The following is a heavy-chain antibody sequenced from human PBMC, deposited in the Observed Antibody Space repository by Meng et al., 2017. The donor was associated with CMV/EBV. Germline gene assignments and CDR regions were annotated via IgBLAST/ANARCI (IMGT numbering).Heavy chain of an antibody. Sequence: TSYGISWLRQAPGQGLEWMGWISAYNGNTNYAQKLQGRVTMTTDTSTSTAYMELRSLRSDDTAVYYCARVIPSSGYCSSTSCYTSWFDPWGQGTLVTVSS. CDR1: TSYG. V-gene: IGHV1-18*01. D-gene: IGHD2-2*02. CDR2: ISAYNGNT. CDR3: ARVIPSSGYCSSTSCYTSWFDP. J-gene: IGHJ5*02.